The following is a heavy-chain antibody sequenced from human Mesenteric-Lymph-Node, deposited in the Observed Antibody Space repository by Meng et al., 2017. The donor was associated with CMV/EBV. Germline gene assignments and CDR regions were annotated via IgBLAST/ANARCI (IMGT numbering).Heavy chain of an antibody. CDR3: ARGSSYDILTGYFDY. D-gene: IGHD3-9*01. CDR1: GGSFSGYY. V-gene: IGHV4-34*01. Sequence: VPLHQWGPGLLKPSETLSVTCAVYGGSFSGYYWNWIRQSPEKGLEWIGEINHSGSTTYNPSFTSRIIISVDTSTNQISLNMSSVTAADTAVYYCARGSSYDILTGYFDYWGQGALVTVSS. J-gene: IGHJ4*02. CDR2: INHSGST.